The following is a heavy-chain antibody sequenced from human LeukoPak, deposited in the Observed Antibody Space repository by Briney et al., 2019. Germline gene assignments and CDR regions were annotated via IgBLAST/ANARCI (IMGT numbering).Heavy chain of an antibody. J-gene: IGHJ4*02. Sequence: SETLSLTCAVYGGSFSGYYWSWIRQPPGKGLEWIGEINHSGSTNYNPSLKSRVTISVDTSKNQFSLKLSSVTAADTAVYYCARGEAYYYGSTRHFDYWGQGTLVTVSS. D-gene: IGHD3-10*01. V-gene: IGHV4-34*01. CDR1: GGSFSGYY. CDR2: INHSGST. CDR3: ARGEAYYYGSTRHFDY.